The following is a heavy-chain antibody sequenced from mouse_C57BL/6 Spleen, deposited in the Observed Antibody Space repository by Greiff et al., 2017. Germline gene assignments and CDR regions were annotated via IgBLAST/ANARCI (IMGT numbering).Heavy chain of an antibody. D-gene: IGHD1-1*01. CDR2: ISSGSSTI. Sequence: EVKLMESGGGLVKPGGSLKLSCAASGLTFSDYGMHWVRQAPEKGLEWVAYISSGSSTIYYADTVKGRFTISRDNAKNTLFLQMTSLRSEDTAMYYCARPDYYGSLDYWGQGTTLTVSS. CDR3: ARPDYYGSLDY. V-gene: IGHV5-17*01. J-gene: IGHJ2*01. CDR1: GLTFSDYG.